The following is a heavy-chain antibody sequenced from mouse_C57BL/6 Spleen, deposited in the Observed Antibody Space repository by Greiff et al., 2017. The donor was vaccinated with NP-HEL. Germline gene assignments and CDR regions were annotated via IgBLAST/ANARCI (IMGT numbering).Heavy chain of an antibody. CDR1: GYTFTSYW. CDR3: ARYYSNYAMDY. CDR2: IDPSDSET. D-gene: IGHD2-5*01. J-gene: IGHJ4*01. V-gene: IGHV1-52*01. Sequence: QVQLQQPGAELVRPGSSVKLSCKASGYTFTSYWMHWVKQRPIQGLEWIGNIDPSDSETPYNQKFKDKATLTVDKSSSTAYMQLSSLTSEDSAVYYCARYYSNYAMDYWGQGTSVTVSS.